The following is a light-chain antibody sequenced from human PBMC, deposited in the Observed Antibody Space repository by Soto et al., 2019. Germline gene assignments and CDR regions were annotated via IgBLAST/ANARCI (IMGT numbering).Light chain of an antibody. CDR3: QQSYSTPWT. CDR2: AAS. Sequence: IPMTQSPSSLSASVGDRVTITCRASQSISSYLNWYQQKPGKDPKLLIYAASSLQSGVPSRFSGSGSGTEFTLTISSLQPEDFATYYCQQSYSTPWTFGQGTKVEIK. CDR1: QSISSY. J-gene: IGKJ1*01. V-gene: IGKV1-39*01.